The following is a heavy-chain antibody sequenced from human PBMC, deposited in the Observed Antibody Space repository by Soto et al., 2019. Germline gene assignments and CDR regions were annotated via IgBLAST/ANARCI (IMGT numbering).Heavy chain of an antibody. D-gene: IGHD3-22*01. CDR1: GFTFSSYG. V-gene: IGHV3-30*18. Sequence: VQLVESGGGVVQPGRSLRLSCAASGFTFSSYGMHWVRQAPGKGLEWVAVISYDGSNKYYADSVKGRFTISRDNSKNTLYLQMNSLRAEDTAVYYCAKDLTDCYDSSGHGIDYWGQGTLVTVSS. J-gene: IGHJ4*02. CDR3: AKDLTDCYDSSGHGIDY. CDR2: ISYDGSNK.